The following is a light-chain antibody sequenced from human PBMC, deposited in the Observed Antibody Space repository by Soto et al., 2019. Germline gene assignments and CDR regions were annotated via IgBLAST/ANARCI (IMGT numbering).Light chain of an antibody. CDR3: QQTMTFPFT. CDR2: AAS. J-gene: IGKJ4*01. V-gene: IGKV1D-12*01. CDR1: QPINSW. Sequence: DIQMTQSPSSVSASVGDRVTITCRASQPINSWLAWYQQQLGKAPKLLIYAASSWPSGVPSRFMGSGSGTDFTLTINRLQPEDFATYYCQQTMTFPFTFGGGTKVEIK.